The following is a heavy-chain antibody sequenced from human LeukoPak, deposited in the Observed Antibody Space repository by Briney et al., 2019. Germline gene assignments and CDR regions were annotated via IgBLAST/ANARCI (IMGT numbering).Heavy chain of an antibody. CDR1: GYSFTSYW. J-gene: IGHJ5*02. Sequence: GESLKISCKGSGYSFTSYWMGWVRQMPGKGLEWMGIIYPGDSDTRYSPSFQGQVTISADKSISTAYLQWSSLKASDTAMYYCARLHYDILTGPARDPWGQGTLFTVSS. V-gene: IGHV5-51*01. D-gene: IGHD3-9*01. CDR3: ARLHYDILTGPARDP. CDR2: IYPGDSDT.